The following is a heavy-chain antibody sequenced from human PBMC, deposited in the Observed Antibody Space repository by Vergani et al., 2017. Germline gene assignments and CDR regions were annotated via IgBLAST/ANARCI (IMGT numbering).Heavy chain of an antibody. Sequence: QVQLQESGPGLVKPSGTLSLTCAVSGGSISSSNWWSWVRQPPGKGLGWIGEIYHSGSTNYNPSLKSRVTISVDTSKNQFTLKLSPVTAADRAVYYGAGGRLLGWGSFDYWGQGTLVTVSS. CDR2: IYHSGST. CDR1: GGSISSSNW. V-gene: IGHV4-4*02. CDR3: AGGRLLGWGSFDY. J-gene: IGHJ4*02. D-gene: IGHD3-3*01.